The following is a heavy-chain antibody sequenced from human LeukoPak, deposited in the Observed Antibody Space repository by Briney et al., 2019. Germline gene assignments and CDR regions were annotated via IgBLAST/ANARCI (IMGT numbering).Heavy chain of an antibody. CDR2: INTNSGGT. J-gene: IGHJ4*02. CDR1: GYTFTGYY. D-gene: IGHD2-8*01. CDR3: ARDPEYCTNGVCYIEGY. Sequence: ASVKVSCKASGYTFTGYYTHWVRQAPGQGVEWMGRINTNSGGTNYAQNFQGRVTMTRDTSITTAYMELSRLRSDDTAVYHCARDPEYCTNGVCYIEGYWGQGNLVTVSS. V-gene: IGHV1-2*06.